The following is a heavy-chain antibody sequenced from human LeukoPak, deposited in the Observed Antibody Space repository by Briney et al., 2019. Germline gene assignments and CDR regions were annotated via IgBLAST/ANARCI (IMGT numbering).Heavy chain of an antibody. CDR3: ARRSGRRYEY. V-gene: IGHV3-11*04. CDR1: GFTFSDYY. CDR2: ISSRGDSI. D-gene: IGHD5-24*01. Sequence: GGSLRLSCAASGFTFSDYYMSWIRQAPGKGLEWISYISSRGDSIQYADAVKGRFTISRDNAKNSLYLQMNSLRVEDTGIYYCARRSGRRYEYWGQGVLVTVSP. J-gene: IGHJ4*02.